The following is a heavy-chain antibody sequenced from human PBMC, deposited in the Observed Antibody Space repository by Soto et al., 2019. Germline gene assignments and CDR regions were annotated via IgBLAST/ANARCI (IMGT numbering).Heavy chain of an antibody. Sequence: SETLSLTCIVSGGSISSSSYYWACIRQPPGKGLEWIGEINHSGSTNYNPSLKSRVTISVDTSKNQFSLKLSSVTAADTAVYYCARGQRRNWSAPWGQGTQVTVSS. CDR3: ARGQRRNWSAP. CDR1: GGSISSSSYY. J-gene: IGHJ5*02. V-gene: IGHV4-39*07. CDR2: INHSGST.